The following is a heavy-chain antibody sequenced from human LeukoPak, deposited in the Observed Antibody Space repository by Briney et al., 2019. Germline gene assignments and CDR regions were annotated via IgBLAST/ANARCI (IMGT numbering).Heavy chain of an antibody. V-gene: IGHV4-4*09. J-gene: IGHJ4*02. Sequence: SETLSLTCTVSGGSISTDYWSWIRQPPGKGLEWIGYIYSSGSTNYNPSLKSRVTISVDTSKNQFSLKLNSVTAADTAVYCCARLAGSSSSDYWGQGTLVTVSS. CDR1: GGSISTDY. D-gene: IGHD6-6*01. CDR2: IYSSGST. CDR3: ARLAGSSSSDY.